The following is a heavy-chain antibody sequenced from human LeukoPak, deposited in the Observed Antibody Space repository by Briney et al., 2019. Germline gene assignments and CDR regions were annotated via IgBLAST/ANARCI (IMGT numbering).Heavy chain of an antibody. CDR2: ISYDGSNK. D-gene: IGHD2-2*01. CDR1: GFTFSSYA. Sequence: PGGSLRLSCAASGFTFSSYAMHWVRQAPGKGLEWVAVISYDGSNKYYADSVKGRFTISRDNSKNTLYLQMNSLRAEDTAVYYCARAESGYCSSTSRYVGGGDYWGQGTLVTVSS. CDR3: ARAESGYCSSTSRYVGGGDY. V-gene: IGHV3-30*04. J-gene: IGHJ4*02.